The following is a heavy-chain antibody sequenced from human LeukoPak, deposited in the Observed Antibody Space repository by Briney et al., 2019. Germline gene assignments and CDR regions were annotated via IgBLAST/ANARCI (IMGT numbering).Heavy chain of an antibody. CDR1: GFTFDDYG. D-gene: IGHD6-6*01. J-gene: IGHJ4*02. CDR2: INWNGGST. V-gene: IGHV3-20*04. CDR3: AKDQVAARPPIY. Sequence: GGSLRLSCAASGFTFDDYGMSWVRQAPGKGLEWVSGINWNGGSTGYADSVKGRFTISRDNAKNSLYLQMNSLRAEDTAVYYCAKDQVAARPPIYWGQGTVVTVSS.